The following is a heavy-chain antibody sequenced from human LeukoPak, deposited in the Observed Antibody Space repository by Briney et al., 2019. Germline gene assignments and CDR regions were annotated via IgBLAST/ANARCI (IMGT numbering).Heavy chain of an antibody. V-gene: IGHV1-69*13. CDR2: IIPIFGTA. D-gene: IGHD3-10*01. CDR3: ARGPLELTRLGD. CDR1: GGTFSSYA. Sequence: ASVKVSCKASGGTFSSYAISWVRQAPGQGLEWMGGIIPIFGTANYAQKFQGRVTITADESTSTVYMVLSSLRSEDTAVYYCARGPLELTRLGDWGQGTLVTVSS. J-gene: IGHJ1*01.